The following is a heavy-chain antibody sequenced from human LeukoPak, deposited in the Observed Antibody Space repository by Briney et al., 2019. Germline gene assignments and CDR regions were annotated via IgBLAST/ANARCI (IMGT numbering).Heavy chain of an antibody. D-gene: IGHD3-22*01. Sequence: PSETLSLTCSVSGGSISSSSYFWGWIRQPPGKGLEWIASVHHSGSTYYNPSLKSRLTIPVDTSKNQFSLKISSVTAADTAVYFCARVGIVLVTGSNWVDPWGQGTLVTVPS. CDR3: ARVGIVLVTGSNWVDP. CDR2: VHHSGST. J-gene: IGHJ5*02. V-gene: IGHV4-39*01. CDR1: GGSISSSSYF.